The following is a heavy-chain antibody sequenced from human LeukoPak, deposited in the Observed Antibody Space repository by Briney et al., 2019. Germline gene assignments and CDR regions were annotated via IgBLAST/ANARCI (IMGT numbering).Heavy chain of an antibody. J-gene: IGHJ5*02. CDR2: IYTSGST. D-gene: IGHD4-11*01. CDR1: GGSISSNGDY. V-gene: IGHV4-61*02. CDR3: ARGVTSNGFGP. Sequence: PSETLSLTCTVSGGSISSNGDYWNWIRQPAGKGLEWIGRIYTSGSTHFSPSLKRRVTISVDTSKNQFSLKLNSVIAADTAVYYCARGVTSNGFGPWGQGTLVTVSS.